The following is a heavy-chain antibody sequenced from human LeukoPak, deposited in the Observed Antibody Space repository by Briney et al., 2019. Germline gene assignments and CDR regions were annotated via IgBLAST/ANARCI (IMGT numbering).Heavy chain of an antibody. CDR2: IYPGDSDT. V-gene: IGHV5-51*01. CDR1: GYGFTSHW. CDR3: ARRSRDGYNAHFDY. J-gene: IGHJ4*02. D-gene: IGHD5-24*01. Sequence: GEALKISCKASGYGFTSHWIAWVRQMPGKGLEWMGIIYPGDSDTRYSPSFQGQVTISADKSISTAYLQWSSLKASDTAMYYCARRSRDGYNAHFDYWGQGTLVTVSS.